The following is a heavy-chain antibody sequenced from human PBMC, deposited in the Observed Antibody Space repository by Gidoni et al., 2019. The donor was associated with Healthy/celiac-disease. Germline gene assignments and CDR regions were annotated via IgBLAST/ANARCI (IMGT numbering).Heavy chain of an antibody. CDR2: IIPIFGTA. D-gene: IGHD3-22*01. CDR3: ARGITYYDSSGYSDAFDI. V-gene: IGHV1-69*01. J-gene: IGHJ3*02. CDR1: GVTFRRYA. Sequence: QVQLVQSGAEVKKPGSSVQVSCKASGVTFRRYAISWVRQAPGQGLEWMGGIIPIFGTANYAQKFKGRVTITADESTSTAYMELSSMRSEDTAVYYWARGITYYDSSGYSDAFDIWGQGTMVTVSS.